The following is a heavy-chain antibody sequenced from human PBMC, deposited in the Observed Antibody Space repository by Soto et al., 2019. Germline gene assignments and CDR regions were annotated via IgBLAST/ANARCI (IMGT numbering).Heavy chain of an antibody. J-gene: IGHJ5*02. Sequence: SETLSLTCSVSGDSISNSRFYWAWIRQPPGEGLEWIGSIYHTGNAYYNPSLKSRVTISVDTSKNQFSLKLTSVTAADAALYYCARDFFDGSDYTTNWFDPWGQGTLVT. CDR3: ARDFFDGSDYTTNWFDP. D-gene: IGHD3-22*01. CDR1: GDSISNSRFY. CDR2: IYHTGNA. V-gene: IGHV4-39*01.